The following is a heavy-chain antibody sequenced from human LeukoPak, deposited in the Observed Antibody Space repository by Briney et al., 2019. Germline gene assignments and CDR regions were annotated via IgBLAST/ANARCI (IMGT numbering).Heavy chain of an antibody. V-gene: IGHV3-64*01. CDR1: GFTFSSYA. CDR3: ARVCYYDSSGYCWDY. Sequence: PGGSLRLSCAASGFTFSSYAMHWVRQAPGKGLEYVSAISSNGGSTYYANSVKGRFIISRDNAKNTLYLQVGSLRTEDMAVYYCARVCYYDSSGYCWDYWGQGTLVTVSS. CDR2: ISSNGGST. D-gene: IGHD3-22*01. J-gene: IGHJ4*02.